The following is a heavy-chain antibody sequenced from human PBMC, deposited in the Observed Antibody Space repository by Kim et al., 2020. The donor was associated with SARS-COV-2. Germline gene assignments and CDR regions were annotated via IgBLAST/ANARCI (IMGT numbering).Heavy chain of an antibody. CDR1: GYIFTDYY. CDR3: AAGIASRVSDY. V-gene: IGHV1-2*06. CDR2: IIPNSGGT. D-gene: IGHD6-13*01. Sequence: ASVKVSCKASGYIFTDYYIHWVRQAPGQGPEWMGRIIPNSGGTNYAQKFQGRVTMTRDTSISTAYLELSRLTSDDTAVYSCAAGIASRVSDYWGQGTLVTVSS. J-gene: IGHJ4*02.